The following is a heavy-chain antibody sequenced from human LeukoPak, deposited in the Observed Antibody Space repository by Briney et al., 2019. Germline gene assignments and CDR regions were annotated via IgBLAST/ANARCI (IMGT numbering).Heavy chain of an antibody. Sequence: GGSPRLSCAASGFTFSSYSMNWVRQAPGKGLEWVSSISSSSSYIYYADSVKGRFTISRDNAKNSLYLQMNSLRAEDTAVYYCARIPNIAAAATSFDYWGQGTLVTVSS. CDR2: ISSSSSYI. CDR1: GFTFSSYS. CDR3: ARIPNIAAAATSFDY. V-gene: IGHV3-21*01. D-gene: IGHD6-13*01. J-gene: IGHJ4*02.